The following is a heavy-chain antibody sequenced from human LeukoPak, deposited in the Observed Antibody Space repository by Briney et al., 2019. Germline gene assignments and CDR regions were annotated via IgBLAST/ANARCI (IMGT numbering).Heavy chain of an antibody. CDR3: AKEGGTTGYYGMDV. V-gene: IGHV1-69*04. J-gene: IGHJ6*04. CDR2: IIPILGIA. D-gene: IGHD1-1*01. CDR1: GGTFSSYT. Sequence: EASVKVSCKASGGTFSSYTISWVRQAPGQGLEWMGRIIPILGIANYAQKFQGRVTITADKSTSTAYMELSGLRAEDTAMYYCAKEGGTTGYYGMDVWGKGTTVTVSS.